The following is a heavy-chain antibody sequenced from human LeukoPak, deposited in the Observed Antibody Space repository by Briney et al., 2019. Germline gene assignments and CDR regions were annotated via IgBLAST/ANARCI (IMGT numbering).Heavy chain of an antibody. CDR3: ARPSIAVAGSFDY. Sequence: PSETLSLTCTVSGGSISSSSYYWGWIRQPPGKGLEWIGSIYYSGSTYYNPSLKSRVTISVDTSKTQFSLKLSSVTAADTAVYYCARPSIAVAGSFDYWGQGTLVTVSS. J-gene: IGHJ4*02. D-gene: IGHD6-19*01. V-gene: IGHV4-39*01. CDR1: GGSISSSSYY. CDR2: IYYSGST.